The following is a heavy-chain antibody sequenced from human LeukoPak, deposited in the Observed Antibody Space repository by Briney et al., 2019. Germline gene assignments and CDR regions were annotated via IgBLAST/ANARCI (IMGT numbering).Heavy chain of an antibody. D-gene: IGHD3-10*01. CDR3: ARHSGSGSESRPFDH. CDR1: GGSLTSGGFY. CDR2: IYYTGST. J-gene: IGHJ5*02. V-gene: IGHV4-39*01. Sequence: SETLSLTCSVSGGSLTSGGFYWGWLRQPPEKGPEWIATIYYTGSTYYNPSLKSRVTISIDTSKNQFSLRMTSVTATDTAVYHCARHSGSGSESRPFDHWGQGTLVTVSS.